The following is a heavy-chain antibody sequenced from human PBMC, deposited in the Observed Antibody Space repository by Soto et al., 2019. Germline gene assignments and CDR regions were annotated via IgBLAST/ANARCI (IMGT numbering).Heavy chain of an antibody. D-gene: IGHD4-17*01. V-gene: IGHV4-34*12. CDR3: ARPRDTYGFFPSSF. CDR2: ILHTGST. J-gene: IGHJ4*02. CDR1: GGSFSGYF. Sequence: LSLTCTVYGGSFSGYFWTWIRQSPGKGLEWIGEILHTGSTNYNPSLKSRVTISVDSSKKQFSLQLRSVTAADTALYYCARPRDTYGFFPSSFWGQGSLVTVSS.